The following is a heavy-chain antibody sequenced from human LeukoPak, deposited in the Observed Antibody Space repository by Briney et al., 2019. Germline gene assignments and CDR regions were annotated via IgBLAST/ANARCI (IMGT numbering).Heavy chain of an antibody. CDR1: GFSVNEYS. D-gene: IGHD3-22*01. CDR2: ISGSGGST. V-gene: IGHV3-23*01. J-gene: IGHJ4*02. CDR3: AKGAVKYYYDSSNIDY. Sequence: GGSLRLSCAASGFSVNEYSMNWVRQTPGKGLEWVSAISGSGGSTYYADSVKGRFTISRDNSKNTLYLQMNSLRAEDTAVYYCAKGAVKYYYDSSNIDYWGQGTLVTVSS.